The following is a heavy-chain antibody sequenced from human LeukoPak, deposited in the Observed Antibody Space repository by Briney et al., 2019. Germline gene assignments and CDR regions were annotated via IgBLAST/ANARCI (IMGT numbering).Heavy chain of an antibody. CDR2: IIPIFGTA. J-gene: IGHJ6*02. Sequence: GASVKVSCKASGGTFSSYAISWVRQAPGQGLEWMGGIIPIFGTANYAQKFQGRVTITADESTSTAYMELSSLRSEDTAVYYCAREGLLRYFDSDYYYGMDVWGQGTTVTVSS. CDR3: AREGLLRYFDSDYYYGMDV. CDR1: GGTFSSYA. D-gene: IGHD3-9*01. V-gene: IGHV1-69*13.